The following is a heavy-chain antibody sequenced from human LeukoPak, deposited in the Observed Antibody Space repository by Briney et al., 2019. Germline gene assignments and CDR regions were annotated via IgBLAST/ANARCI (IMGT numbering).Heavy chain of an antibody. CDR2: IYYSGST. D-gene: IGHD6-19*01. J-gene: IGHJ4*02. CDR3: ASSYSNGWRRFDY. Sequence: SETLSLTCTVSGGSISSYYWSWIRQPPGKGLEWIGYIYYSGSTNYNPSLKSRVTISVDTSKNQFSLKLSSVTAADTAVYYCASSYSNGWRRFDYWGQGTLVTVSS. V-gene: IGHV4-59*01. CDR1: GGSISSYY.